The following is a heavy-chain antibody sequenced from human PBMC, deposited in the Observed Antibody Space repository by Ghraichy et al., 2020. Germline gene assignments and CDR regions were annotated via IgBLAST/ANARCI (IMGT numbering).Heavy chain of an antibody. J-gene: IGHJ4*02. V-gene: IGHV3-33*05. CDR1: GFTFKNYN. D-gene: IGHD1-26*01. Sequence: GGSLRLSCAASGFTFKNYNMNWVRQAPGKGLEWVSFISSDGSERYFPDSVQGRFTISRDNRKQTLYLQIPSLRVDDTATYYCARELGRGAAWERFFDFWGQGIPVTVSS. CDR2: ISSDGSER. CDR3: ARELGRGAAWERFFDF.